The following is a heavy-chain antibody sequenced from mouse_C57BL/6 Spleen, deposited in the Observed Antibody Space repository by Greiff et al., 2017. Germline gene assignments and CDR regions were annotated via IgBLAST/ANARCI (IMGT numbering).Heavy chain of an antibody. J-gene: IGHJ1*03. V-gene: IGHV1-64*01. CDR1: GYTFTSYW. D-gene: IGHD2-1*01. CDR3: AREGSYYGNFYWYFDV. CDR2: IHPNSGST. Sequence: QVQLQQPGAELVKPGASVKLSCKASGYTFTSYWMHWVKQRPGQGLEWIGMIHPNSGSTNYNEKFKSKATLTVDKSSSTAYMQLSSLTSEDSAVYYCAREGSYYGNFYWYFDVWGTGTTVTVA.